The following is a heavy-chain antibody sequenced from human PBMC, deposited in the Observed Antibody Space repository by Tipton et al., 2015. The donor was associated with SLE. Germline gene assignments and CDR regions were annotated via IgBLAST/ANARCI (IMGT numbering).Heavy chain of an antibody. CDR3: AISYSSSWYYYYGMDV. CDR1: GFPFSTYA. V-gene: IGHV3-23*01. CDR2: ISGSGGST. Sequence: SLRLSCAASGFPFSTYAMSWVRQAPGKGLEWVSAISGSGGSTYYADSVKGRFTISRDNSKNTLYLQMNSLRAEDTAVYYCAISYSSSWYYYYGMDVWGQGTTVTVSS. D-gene: IGHD6-13*01. J-gene: IGHJ6*02.